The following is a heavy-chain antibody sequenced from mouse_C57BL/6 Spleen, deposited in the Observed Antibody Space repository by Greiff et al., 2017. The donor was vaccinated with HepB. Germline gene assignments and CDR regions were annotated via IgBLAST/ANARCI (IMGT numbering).Heavy chain of an antibody. CDR1: GYTFTSYW. D-gene: IGHD2-5*01. CDR3: SRSYYSNLYYYAMDY. J-gene: IGHJ4*01. CDR2: IYPGSGST. V-gene: IGHV1-55*01. Sequence: QVHVKQPGAELVKPGASVKMSCKASGYTFTSYWITWVKQRPGQGLEWIGDIYPGSGSTNYNEKFKSKATLTVDTSSSTAYMQLSSLTSEDSAVYYCSRSYYSNLYYYAMDYWGQGTSVTVSS.